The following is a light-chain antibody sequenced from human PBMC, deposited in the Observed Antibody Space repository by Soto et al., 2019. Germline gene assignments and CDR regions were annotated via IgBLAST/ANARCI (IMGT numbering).Light chain of an antibody. CDR2: AAS. V-gene: IGKV1-27*01. Sequence: DIQMTQSPSSLSASVGDRVTITCRASQDISTYLAWYQQKPGKVPKLLIYAASTLQSGVPSRFSGSGSGTDFTLTISSLQPEDVATYYCQKYNSAPWTFGQGTKVEIK. CDR3: QKYNSAPWT. CDR1: QDISTY. J-gene: IGKJ1*01.